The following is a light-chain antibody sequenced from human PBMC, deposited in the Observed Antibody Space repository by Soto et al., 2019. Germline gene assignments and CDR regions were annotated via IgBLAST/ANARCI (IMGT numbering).Light chain of an antibody. J-gene: IGKJ3*01. CDR2: DAS. CDR3: QQYGSPPFT. Sequence: EIVLTQSPATLSLSPGERATLSCGASQSVSSSYLAWYQQKPGLAPRLLIYDASSRATGIPDRFSGSGSGTDFTLTISRLEPEDFAVDYCQQYGSPPFTFGPGTKVDIK. V-gene: IGKV3D-20*01. CDR1: QSVSSSY.